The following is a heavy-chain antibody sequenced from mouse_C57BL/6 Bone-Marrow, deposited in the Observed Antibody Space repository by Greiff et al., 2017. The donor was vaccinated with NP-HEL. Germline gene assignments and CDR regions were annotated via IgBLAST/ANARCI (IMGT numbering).Heavy chain of an antibody. D-gene: IGHD1-1*01. CDR3: ARIGSIAVVATDD. CDR1: GYTFTSYW. Sequence: QVQLQQPGAELVKPGASVKMSCKASGYTFTSYWITWVKQRPGQGLEWIGDIYPGSGSTNYNEKFKSKATLTVDTSSSTAYMQLRSLTSEDSAVYYCARIGSIAVVATDDWGKGTTLTVSS. J-gene: IGHJ2*01. V-gene: IGHV1-55*01. CDR2: IYPGSGST.